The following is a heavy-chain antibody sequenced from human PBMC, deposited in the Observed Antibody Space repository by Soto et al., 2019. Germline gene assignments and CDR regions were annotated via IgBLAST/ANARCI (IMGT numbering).Heavy chain of an antibody. Sequence: GGSLRLSWAASGFTFSSYGMSWVRQAPGKGLEWVSAISGSGGSTYYADSVKGRFTISRDNSKNTLYLQMNSLRAEDTAVYYCAKESVREIRYLDYWGQGTLVTVSS. V-gene: IGHV3-23*01. CDR3: AKESVREIRYLDY. D-gene: IGHD3-3*01. CDR2: ISGSGGST. J-gene: IGHJ4*02. CDR1: GFTFSSYG.